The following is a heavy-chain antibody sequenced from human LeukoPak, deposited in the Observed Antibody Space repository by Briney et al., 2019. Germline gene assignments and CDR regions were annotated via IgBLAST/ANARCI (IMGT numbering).Heavy chain of an antibody. CDR1: GYTFTGYY. V-gene: IGHV1-2*02. D-gene: IGHD3-22*01. CDR3: ARDSAIRRITMTHDY. J-gene: IGHJ4*02. Sequence: ASVKVSCKASGYTFTGYYMHWVRQAPGQGLEWMGWINPNSGGTNYAQKFQGRVTMTRDTSISTAYMELSRLRSDDTAVYYCARDSAIRRITMTHDYWGQGTLVTVSS. CDR2: INPNSGGT.